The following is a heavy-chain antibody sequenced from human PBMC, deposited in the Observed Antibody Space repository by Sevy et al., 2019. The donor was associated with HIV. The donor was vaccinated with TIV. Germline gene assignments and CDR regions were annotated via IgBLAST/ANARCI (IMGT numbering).Heavy chain of an antibody. CDR1: GYTFTSSY. Sequence: ASVKVSCKASGYTFTSSYLHWVRQAPGQGLEWMGIINPGGRDTNYAQKFQGRVTMTRDTATSTVYMELSSLRSEDTAVYYCARGYDNSGHFDYWGQGTLVTVSS. CDR2: INPGGRDT. D-gene: IGHD3-22*01. CDR3: ARGYDNSGHFDY. V-gene: IGHV1-46*01. J-gene: IGHJ4*02.